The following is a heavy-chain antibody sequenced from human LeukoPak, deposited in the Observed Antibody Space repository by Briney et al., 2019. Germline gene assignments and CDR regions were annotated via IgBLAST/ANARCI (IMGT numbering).Heavy chain of an antibody. V-gene: IGHV3-21*01. J-gene: IGHJ4*02. CDR1: GFTFSSYS. CDR2: ISSSSSYI. Sequence: GGSLRLSCAASGFTFSSYSMNWVRQAPGKGLEWVSSISSSSSYIYYADSVKGRFTISRDNAKNSLYLQMNSLRAEDTAVYYCARGRGYSYGYGSRKDYWGQGTLVTVSS. D-gene: IGHD5-18*01. CDR3: ARGRGYSYGYGSRKDY.